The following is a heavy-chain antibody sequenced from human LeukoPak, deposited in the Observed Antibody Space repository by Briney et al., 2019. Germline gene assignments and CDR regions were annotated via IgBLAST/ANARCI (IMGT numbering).Heavy chain of an antibody. CDR1: RFTFRSYA. D-gene: IGHD2-2*01. CDR3: ARDGGDCSSTRCYDYCYYYMDV. V-gene: IGHV3-30*04. J-gene: IGHJ6*03. CDR2: ISYDGSNK. Sequence: PGGSLRLSCAASRFTFRSYAMHWVRQAPGKGLEWVAVISYDGSNKYYADSVKGRFTISRDNSKNTLYLQMNSLRAEDTAVYYCARDGGDCSSTRCYDYCYYYMDVWGKGTTVTVSS.